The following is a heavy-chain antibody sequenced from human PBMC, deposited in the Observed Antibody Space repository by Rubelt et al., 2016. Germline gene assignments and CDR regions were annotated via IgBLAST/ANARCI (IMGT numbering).Heavy chain of an antibody. CDR2: MNPNSGNT. V-gene: IGHV1-8*01. Sequence: QVQLVQSGAEVKKPGASVKVSCKASGYTFTSYDINWVRQATGQGLEWMGWMNPNSGNTGYGQKFQGRVTMTRNTSISTAYMELSSLRSEETAVYYCARRIVGAREGAFEIWGQGTMVTVSS. CDR3: ARRIVGAREGAFEI. CDR1: GYTFTSYD. D-gene: IGHD1-26*01. J-gene: IGHJ3*02.